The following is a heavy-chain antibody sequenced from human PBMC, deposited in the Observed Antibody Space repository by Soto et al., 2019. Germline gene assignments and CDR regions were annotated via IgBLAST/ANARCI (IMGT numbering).Heavy chain of an antibody. D-gene: IGHD5-18*01. CDR1: GFTFSSYS. CDR3: ARDDSYDRYNWFDP. CDR2: ISSSSSTI. Sequence: QPGGSLRLSCAASGFTFSSYSMNWVRQAPGKGLEWVSYISSSSSTIYYADSVKGRFTISRDNAKNSLYLQMNSLRDEDTAVYYCARDDSYDRYNWFDPWGQGTLVTVSS. J-gene: IGHJ5*02. V-gene: IGHV3-48*02.